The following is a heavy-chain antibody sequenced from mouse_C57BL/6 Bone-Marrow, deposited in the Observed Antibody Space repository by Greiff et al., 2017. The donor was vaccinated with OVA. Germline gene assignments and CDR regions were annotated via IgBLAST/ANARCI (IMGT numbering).Heavy chain of an antibody. V-gene: IGHV1-58*01. CDR1: GYTFTSYG. CDR3: SIYYDCDVDC. CDR2: IYSGNGYT. D-gene: IGHD2-4*01. Sequence: VQLQQSGAELVRPGSSVKMSCKTSGYTFTSYGIKWVKQRPGQGLEWIGYIYSGNGYTEYNEKFKGKATLTSDTSSSTAYMPLSSLTSEDSAIYFCSIYYDCDVDCWGQGTTLTVSS. J-gene: IGHJ2*01.